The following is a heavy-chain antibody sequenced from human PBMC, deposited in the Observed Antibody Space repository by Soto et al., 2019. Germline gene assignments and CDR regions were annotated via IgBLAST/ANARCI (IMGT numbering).Heavy chain of an antibody. CDR2: ISYDGSNK. V-gene: IGHV3-30*03. CDR3: ATDDYGGYLGY. CDR1: GFTFSSYG. Sequence: GGPLRRSCAASGFTFSSYGMHWVRQAPGKGLEWVAVISYDGSNKYYADSVKGRFTISRDNSKNTLYLQMNSLRAEDTAVYYCATDDYGGYLGYWGQGTLVTVSS. J-gene: IGHJ4*02. D-gene: IGHD4-17*01.